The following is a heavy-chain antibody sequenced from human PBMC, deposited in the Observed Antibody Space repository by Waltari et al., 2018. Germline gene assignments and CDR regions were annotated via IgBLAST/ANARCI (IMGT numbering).Heavy chain of an antibody. V-gene: IGHV4-59*07. J-gene: IGHJ4*02. CDR3: ARAALLEPVAATFPRLDYFDY. Sequence: QVQLQESGPGLVKPSDTLSLTCTVSGGSISSYYWSCIRQPPGKGLGWIGYIYYSGSTNYNPSLKSRVTISVDTSKNQFSLKLSSVTAADTAVYYCARAALLEPVAATFPRLDYFDYWGQGTLVTVSS. CDR2: IYYSGST. CDR1: GGSISSYY. D-gene: IGHD2-15*01.